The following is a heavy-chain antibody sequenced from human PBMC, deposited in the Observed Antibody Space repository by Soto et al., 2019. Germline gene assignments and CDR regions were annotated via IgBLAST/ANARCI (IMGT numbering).Heavy chain of an antibody. CDR1: GYYFPSYW. V-gene: IGHV5-51*01. Sequence: GASLKISCKGSGYYFPSYWIGWVRQMPGQGLEWMGIIFPDDSDTRYSPSFQGHVTISVDKSISTAYVQWSSLKASDSAIYYCLRGGVRSRTFHDWGQGTLVTV. CDR3: LRGGVRSRTFHD. J-gene: IGHJ4*02. D-gene: IGHD3-10*01. CDR2: IFPDDSDT.